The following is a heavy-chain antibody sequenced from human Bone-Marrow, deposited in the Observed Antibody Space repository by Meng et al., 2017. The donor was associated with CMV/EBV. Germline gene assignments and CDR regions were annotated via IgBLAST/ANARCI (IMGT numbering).Heavy chain of an antibody. V-gene: IGHV1-8*01. D-gene: IGHD1-26*01. CDR3: ARAEVGALIDY. Sequence: CTASGHPFTSYYTSWVRQATGQGLEWMGWMNPNSGNTGYAQKFQGRVTMTRNTSISTAYMELSSLRSEDTAVYYCARAEVGALIDYWGQGTLVTVSS. CDR1: GHPFTSYY. J-gene: IGHJ4*02. CDR2: MNPNSGNT.